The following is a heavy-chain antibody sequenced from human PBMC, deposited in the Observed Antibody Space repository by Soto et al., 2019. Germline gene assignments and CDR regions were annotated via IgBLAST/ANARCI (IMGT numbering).Heavy chain of an antibody. J-gene: IGHJ3*02. Sequence: QMQLVESGGGVVQPGTSLRVSCAASGFTFSHYGIHWVRQAPGKGLEWVAVVSYDGGIKLYADSVRDRFAISRDNSKNTLYLQMNCLGPDDTAVYYCAKLPWGFNYYDRSAYRATDNDAFDIWGQGTMVNVSS. CDR1: GFTFSHYG. CDR2: VSYDGGIK. CDR3: AKLPWGFNYYDRSAYRATDNDAFDI. V-gene: IGHV3-30*18. D-gene: IGHD3-22*01.